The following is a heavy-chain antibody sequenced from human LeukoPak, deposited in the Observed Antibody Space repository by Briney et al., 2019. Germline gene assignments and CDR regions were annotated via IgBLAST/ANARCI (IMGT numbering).Heavy chain of an antibody. CDR2: IKQDGGQI. D-gene: IGHD1-26*01. V-gene: IGHV3-7*01. Sequence: PGGSLRLSCAASGFTFSSYAMSWVRQAPGRGLEWVANIKQDGGQIYYVDSVKGRFTISRDNAKNSLYLQMNSLRAEDTAVYYCAREGANDAFDIWGQGTMVTVSS. CDR3: AREGANDAFDI. J-gene: IGHJ3*02. CDR1: GFTFSSYA.